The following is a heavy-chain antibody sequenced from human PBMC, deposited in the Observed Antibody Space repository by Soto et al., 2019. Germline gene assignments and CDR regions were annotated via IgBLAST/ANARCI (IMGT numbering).Heavy chain of an antibody. Sequence: QVQLVQSGAEVQKPGSSVKVSCKASGGTFSSYAISWVRQAPGQGLEWMGGIIPIFGRANDAQKFQGRVTITADESTNTAYMELSSLRSEDTAVYSGAGDRGSDGGSSFCRAPTWFASCSQERLVIV. CDR2: IIPIFGRA. V-gene: IGHV1-69*01. D-gene: IGHD6-6*01. J-gene: IGHJ5*01. CDR1: GGTFSSYA. CDR3: AGDRGSDGGSSFCRAPTWFAS.